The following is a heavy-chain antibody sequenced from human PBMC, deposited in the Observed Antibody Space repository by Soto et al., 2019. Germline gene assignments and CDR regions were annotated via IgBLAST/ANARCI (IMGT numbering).Heavy chain of an antibody. CDR2: MNPNSGNT. V-gene: IGHV1-8*01. CDR1: GYTFTSYD. J-gene: IGHJ6*03. D-gene: IGHD1-26*01. Sequence: ASVKVSCKASGYTFTSYDINWVRQATGQGLEWMGWMNPNSGNTGYAQKFQGRVTMTRNTSISTAYMELSSLRSEDTAVYYCARGIGGNKWGDGYYYMDVWGKGTTVTVSS. CDR3: ARGIGGNKWGDGYYYMDV.